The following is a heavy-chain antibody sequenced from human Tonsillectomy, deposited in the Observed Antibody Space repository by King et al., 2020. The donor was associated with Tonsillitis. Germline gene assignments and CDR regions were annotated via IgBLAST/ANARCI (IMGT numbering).Heavy chain of an antibody. V-gene: IGHV1-69*01. CDR1: GGTFSSYA. CDR3: ARGGRYYGSGSYPGLDY. Sequence: QLVQSGAEVKKPGSSVKVSCKASGGTFSSYAISWVRQAPGQGLEWMGGIIPIFGTANYAQKFQGRVTITADESTSTAYMELSSLRSEDTAVYYCARGGRYYGSGSYPGLDYWGQGTLVTVSS. CDR2: IIPIFGTA. J-gene: IGHJ4*02. D-gene: IGHD3-10*01.